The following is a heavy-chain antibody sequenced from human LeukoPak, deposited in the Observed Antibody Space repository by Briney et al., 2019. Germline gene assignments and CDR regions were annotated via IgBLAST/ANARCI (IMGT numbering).Heavy chain of an antibody. Sequence: GGSLRLSCAASGYTFNKYAINWVRQAPGKGLEWVSAISGSGGSTYYADSVKGRFTISRDNSKNTLYLQMNSLRAEDTAVYYCAKGYQLVLDYYYGMDVWGQGTTVTVSS. CDR1: GYTFNKYA. CDR3: AKGYQLVLDYYYGMDV. J-gene: IGHJ6*02. D-gene: IGHD6-13*01. V-gene: IGHV3-23*01. CDR2: ISGSGGST.